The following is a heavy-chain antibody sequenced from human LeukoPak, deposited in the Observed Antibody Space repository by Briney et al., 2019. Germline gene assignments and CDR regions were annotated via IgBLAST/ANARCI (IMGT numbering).Heavy chain of an antibody. J-gene: IGHJ5*02. V-gene: IGHV4-61*02. CDR1: GGSISSGSYY. Sequence: SQTLSLTCTVSGGSISSGSYYWSWIRQPAGKGLEWIGRIYTSGSTNYTPSLKSRVTISVDTSKNQFSLRLSSVTAADTAVYYCARDVYCSGGSCYSGAWFDPWGQGTLVTVSS. CDR3: ARDVYCSGGSCYSGAWFDP. CDR2: IYTSGST. D-gene: IGHD2-15*01.